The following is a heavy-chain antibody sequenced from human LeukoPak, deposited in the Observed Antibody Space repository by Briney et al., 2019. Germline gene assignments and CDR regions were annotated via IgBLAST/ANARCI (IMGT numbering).Heavy chain of an antibody. D-gene: IGHD2-2*01. Sequence: PSETLSLTCTLSGASISSSSYYWGSIRQPPGKGLEWTGSIYYRGGTYYNPSLKSRVTISVDTSKNQFSLKLSSVTAADTAVYYCARHTLGDIVVVPAARPNYYYYMDVWGKGTTVTVSS. CDR2: IYYRGGT. CDR3: ARHTLGDIVVVPAARPNYYYYMDV. V-gene: IGHV4-39*01. J-gene: IGHJ6*03. CDR1: GASISSSSYY.